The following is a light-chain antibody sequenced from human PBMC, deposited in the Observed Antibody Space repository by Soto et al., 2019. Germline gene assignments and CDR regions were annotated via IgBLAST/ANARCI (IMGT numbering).Light chain of an antibody. CDR3: SSYTSSSTRV. CDR2: DVS. V-gene: IGLV2-14*01. CDR1: SSDVGDYNY. J-gene: IGLJ1*01. Sequence: QSALTQPASVSGSPGQSITISCTGTSSDVGDYNYVSWYQQHPGKAPKLMIFDVSNRPSGVSYRFSGSKSGNTASLTISGLQAEDEADYYCSSYTSSSTRVFGTGTKLTVL.